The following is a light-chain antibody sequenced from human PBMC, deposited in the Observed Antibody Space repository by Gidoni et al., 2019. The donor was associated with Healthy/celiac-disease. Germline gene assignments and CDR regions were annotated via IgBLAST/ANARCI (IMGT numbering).Light chain of an antibody. Sequence: DIQMTQPPSSLSASVGDRVTITCRASQSISSYLNWYQQKPGKAPKLLIYAASSLQSGVPSRFRGSGSGTDFTLTISSLQTEDVATYYCQQSYSTPRTFXXXTKVEIK. CDR2: AAS. V-gene: IGKV1-39*01. J-gene: IGKJ1*01. CDR3: QQSYSTPRT. CDR1: QSISSY.